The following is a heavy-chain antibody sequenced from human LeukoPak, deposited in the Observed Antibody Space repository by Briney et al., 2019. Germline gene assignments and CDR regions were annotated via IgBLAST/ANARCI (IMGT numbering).Heavy chain of an antibody. Sequence: SETLSLTCTVSGGSISSYYWSWLRQPPGKGLEGIGYIYYSGSTNYNPSLTSRGTISADKTKNQFSLKLSSVTAADTAVYYCARDGDFWSGPIAFDIWGQGTMVTVSS. CDR1: GGSISSYY. CDR2: IYYSGST. D-gene: IGHD3-3*01. V-gene: IGHV4-59*01. CDR3: ARDGDFWSGPIAFDI. J-gene: IGHJ3*02.